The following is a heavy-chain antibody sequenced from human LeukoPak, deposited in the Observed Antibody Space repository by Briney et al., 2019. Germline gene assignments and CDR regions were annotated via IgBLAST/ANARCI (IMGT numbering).Heavy chain of an antibody. CDR2: MNPNSGIT. CDR3: ARERPPGDSSNWFLEGYFDI. CDR1: GYTFISYD. D-gene: IGHD6-13*01. J-gene: IGHJ4*02. Sequence: ASVKVSCKASGYTFISYDINWVRQATGQGLEWMGWMNPNSGITGYAQKFQGRVSMTRNTSISTAYMELSSLKSEDTAVYYCARERPPGDSSNWFLEGYFDIWGQGTLVTVSS. V-gene: IGHV1-8*01.